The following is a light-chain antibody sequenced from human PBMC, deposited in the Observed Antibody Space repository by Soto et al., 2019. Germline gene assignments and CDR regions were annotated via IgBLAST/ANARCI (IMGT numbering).Light chain of an antibody. Sequence: QSALTQPASVSGSPGQSITISCTGTSSDVGSYNLDSWYQQHPGKAPKLMIYEVSKRPSGVSNRFSGSKSGNTASLTISGLQAEDEADYYCCSYAGSSTFPYVFGTGTKGHRP. CDR2: EVS. J-gene: IGLJ1*01. V-gene: IGLV2-23*02. CDR1: SSDVGSYNL. CDR3: CSYAGSSTFPYV.